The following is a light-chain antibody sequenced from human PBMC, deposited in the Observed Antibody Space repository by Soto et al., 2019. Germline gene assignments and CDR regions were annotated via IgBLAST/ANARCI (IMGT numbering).Light chain of an antibody. V-gene: IGKV1-39*01. J-gene: IGKJ1*01. Sequence: IKLPQSPYTLASSVGESATITCRASQSIWGLLAWYQQKPGKAPKLLMYDASRLQSGIPARFSGSGSETDFTLTISSLQPEDFATYSCQQRYSTTWTFGQGTKVDI. CDR2: DAS. CDR3: QQRYSTTWT. CDR1: QSIWGL.